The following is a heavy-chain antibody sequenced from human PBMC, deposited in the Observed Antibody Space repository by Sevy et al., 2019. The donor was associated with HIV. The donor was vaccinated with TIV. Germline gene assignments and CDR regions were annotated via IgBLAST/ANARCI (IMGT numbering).Heavy chain of an antibody. CDR3: AKDLADTVLVDYFDY. D-gene: IGHD5-18*01. Sequence: GGSLRLSCAASGFTFSNYGMHWVRQAPGKGLEWVAVISYDGSNKYYVDSVKGRFTISRDNPKNTLYLQMNGLRGEDTAVYYCAKDLADTVLVDYFDYWGQGTLVTVSS. V-gene: IGHV3-30*18. CDR2: ISYDGSNK. CDR1: GFTFSNYG. J-gene: IGHJ4*02.